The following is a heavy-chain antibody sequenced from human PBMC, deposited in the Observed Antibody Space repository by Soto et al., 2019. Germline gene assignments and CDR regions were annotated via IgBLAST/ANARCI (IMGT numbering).Heavy chain of an antibody. D-gene: IGHD3-10*01. CDR2: MYNTGST. Sequence: SETLSLTCAVSGGSISSGGSSWTWIRQPPGKGLEWIGYMYNTGSTVYNPPFKSRVTISVDTSKNQFSLNLSSVTAADTALYFCARQGFGAIHGLVDVWGQGTTVTVSS. J-gene: IGHJ6*02. CDR1: GGSISSGGSS. CDR3: ARQGFGAIHGLVDV. V-gene: IGHV4-61*08.